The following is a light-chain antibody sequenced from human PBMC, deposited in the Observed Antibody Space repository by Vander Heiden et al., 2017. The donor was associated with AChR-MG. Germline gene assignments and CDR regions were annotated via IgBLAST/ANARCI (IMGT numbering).Light chain of an antibody. V-gene: IGKV1-39*01. CDR2: AAS. Sequence: DIQLTQSPSSLSASVGDRVTIPCRASQSISSYLNWYQQKPGKAPKLLIYAASSLQSGVPSRFSGSGSGTDFTLTISSLQPEDFATYYCQQRDSTPGTFGQGTKVEIK. CDR1: QSISSY. J-gene: IGKJ1*01. CDR3: QQRDSTPGT.